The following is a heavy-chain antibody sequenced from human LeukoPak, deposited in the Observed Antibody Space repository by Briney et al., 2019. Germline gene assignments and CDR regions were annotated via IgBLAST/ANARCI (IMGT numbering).Heavy chain of an antibody. Sequence: PSETLSLTCAVYGGPFSGYYWSWIRQPPGKGLEWIGEINHSGSTNYNPSLKSRLTISVGKSKNQFSLNLSSVTAADTAVYYCARERAGYSSSWYQGAFDIWGQGTMVTVSS. D-gene: IGHD6-13*01. V-gene: IGHV4-34*01. J-gene: IGHJ3*02. CDR2: INHSGST. CDR3: ARERAGYSSSWYQGAFDI. CDR1: GGPFSGYY.